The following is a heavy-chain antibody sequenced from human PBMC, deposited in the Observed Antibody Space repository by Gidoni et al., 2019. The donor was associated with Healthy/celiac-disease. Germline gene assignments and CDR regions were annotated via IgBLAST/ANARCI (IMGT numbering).Heavy chain of an antibody. J-gene: IGHJ5*02. Sequence: QLQLQESCPGLVKPSDTLSLTCTVSGGSISIRSYYWGWIRQPPGKGLEWIGSIYYSGSTYYNPSLKSRVTISVDTSKNQFSLKLSSVTAAETAVYYCARHPGYCSSTSCYWDWFDPWGQGTLVTVSS. CDR2: IYYSGST. CDR3: ARHPGYCSSTSCYWDWFDP. D-gene: IGHD2-2*01. CDR1: GGSISIRSYY. V-gene: IGHV4-39*01.